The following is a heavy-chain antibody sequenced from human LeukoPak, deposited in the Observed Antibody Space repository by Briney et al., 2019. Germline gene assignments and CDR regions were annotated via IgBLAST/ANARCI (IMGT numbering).Heavy chain of an antibody. J-gene: IGHJ6*02. CDR3: ARGGVGLIIIPGWEYDYYGMDV. D-gene: IGHD3/OR15-3a*01. Sequence: PGGSLSLSCAASGFTLSTYSMNWVRQAPGKGLEWVSSISSSGSYMYYVDSVKGRFTISRDNAKNSLYLQMNSLRAEDTAVYYCARGGVGLIIIPGWEYDYYGMDVWGQGTTVTVSS. V-gene: IGHV3-21*01. CDR2: ISSSGSYM. CDR1: GFTLSTYS.